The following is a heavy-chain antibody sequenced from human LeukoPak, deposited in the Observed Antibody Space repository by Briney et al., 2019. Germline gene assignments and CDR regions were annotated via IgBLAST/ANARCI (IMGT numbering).Heavy chain of an antibody. CDR1: GFTFSSYA. V-gene: IGHV3-30*04. D-gene: IGHD2-15*01. Sequence: GGSLRLSCAASGFTFSSYAMHWVRQAPGKGLEWVAVISYDGSNKYYADSVKGRFTISRDNSKNTLYLQMNSPRAEDTAVYYCARGSKVCSGGSCYSVVSDWFDPWGQGTLVTVSS. CDR2: ISYDGSNK. J-gene: IGHJ5*02. CDR3: ARGSKVCSGGSCYSVVSDWFDP.